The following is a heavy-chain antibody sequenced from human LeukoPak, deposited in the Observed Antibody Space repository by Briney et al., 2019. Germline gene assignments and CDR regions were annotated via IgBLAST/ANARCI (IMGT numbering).Heavy chain of an antibody. Sequence: PSQTLSPTCTVSGGSISNYYWTWIRQPPGKGLEWIGFISYSGNTNYNPSLKSRVTISLDTSKNQFSLKLISVTAADTAVYYCARGVGSDTDYWGQGALVTVSS. CDR3: ARGVGSDTDY. V-gene: IGHV4-59*01. CDR1: GGSISNYY. J-gene: IGHJ4*02. CDR2: ISYSGNT. D-gene: IGHD2-21*01.